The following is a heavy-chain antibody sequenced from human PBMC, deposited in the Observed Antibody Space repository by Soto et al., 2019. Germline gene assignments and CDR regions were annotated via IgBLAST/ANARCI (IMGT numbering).Heavy chain of an antibody. J-gene: IGHJ3*02. V-gene: IGHV4-59*01. CDR1: GGYLRTYY. CDR2: IYYTGST. CDR3: ARDRGGDGFDI. D-gene: IGHD3-16*01. Sequence: SETLSLTCTVSGGYLRTYYWSWIRQSPGKALEWVGYIYYTGSTNYSPSPSLKSRVTMSLATSKNQVSLRLSSVTAADTAVYYCARDRGGDGFDIWGPGTTVTVSS.